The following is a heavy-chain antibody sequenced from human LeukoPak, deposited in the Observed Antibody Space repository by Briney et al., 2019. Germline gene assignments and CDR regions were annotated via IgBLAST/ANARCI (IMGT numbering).Heavy chain of an antibody. D-gene: IGHD2-2*01. CDR3: ARGEVSASLYYFDF. CDR2: VSGYTGNT. J-gene: IGHJ4*02. Sequence: GASVTVSCKPSGYTFTTYGVSWVRQAPGQGLEWMGWVSGYTGNTNYAERFQGRVTMTTDTSTSTVYMELTSLRSDDTAVYYCARGEVSASLYYFDFWGQGTLVTVS. CDR1: GYTFTTYG. V-gene: IGHV1-18*01.